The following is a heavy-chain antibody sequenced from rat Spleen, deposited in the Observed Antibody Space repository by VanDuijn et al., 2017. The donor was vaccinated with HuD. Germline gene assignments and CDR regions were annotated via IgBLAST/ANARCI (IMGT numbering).Heavy chain of an antibody. D-gene: IGHD1-1*01. CDR1: GFTFSDYY. J-gene: IGHJ2*01. V-gene: IGHV5-7*01. Sequence: EVQLVESGGGLVQPGRSMKLSCAVSGFTFSDYYMAWVRQAPTKGLEWVATISYDNYSTYYRDSVKGRFTISRDNAKDTLHLQMDSLRSEDTATYFCARQGTRWYYFDYWGQGVMVTVSS. CDR2: ISYDNYST. CDR3: ARQGTRWYYFDY.